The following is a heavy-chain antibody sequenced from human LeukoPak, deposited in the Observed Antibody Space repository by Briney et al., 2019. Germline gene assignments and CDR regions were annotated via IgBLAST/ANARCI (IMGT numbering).Heavy chain of an antibody. V-gene: IGHV4-59*01. CDR1: GGSISSYY. D-gene: IGHD2-21*01. CDR2: LYYSGST. Sequence: SETLSLTCTVSGGSISSYYWSWIRHPPGKGLEWVGYLYYSGSTNYNPSLKSRVTISVGTSKNQFSLKLSSVTAADTAVYYCARAVYCGAESYSGAFDIWGQETIVTVSS. J-gene: IGHJ3*02. CDR3: ARAVYCGAESYSGAFDI.